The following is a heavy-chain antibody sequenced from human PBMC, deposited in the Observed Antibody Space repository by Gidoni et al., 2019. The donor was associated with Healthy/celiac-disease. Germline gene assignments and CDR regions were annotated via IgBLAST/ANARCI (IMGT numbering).Heavy chain of an antibody. Sequence: QVPLVQSGAEVKKPGASVKVSCKASGYTFTGYYMHWVRQAPGQGLEWMGWINPNSGGTNYAQKFQGRVTMTRDTSISTAYMELSRLRSDDTAVYYCARLEVEPDYYYYGMDVWGQGTTVTVSS. V-gene: IGHV1-2*02. CDR1: GYTFTGYY. J-gene: IGHJ6*02. D-gene: IGHD1-1*01. CDR3: ARLEVEPDYYYYGMDV. CDR2: INPNSGGT.